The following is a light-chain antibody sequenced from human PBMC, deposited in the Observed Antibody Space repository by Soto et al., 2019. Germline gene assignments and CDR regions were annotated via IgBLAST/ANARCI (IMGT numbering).Light chain of an antibody. CDR2: DDN. CDR3: GSWDSRLSAYV. CDR1: SSDAGGYKY. Sequence: QSVLTQPASVSGSPGQSITISCTGTSSDAGGYKYVSWYQQHPGKAPKLLIYDDNKRPSGIPDRFSGSKSGTSATLGITGFQTGDEADYYCGSWDSRLSAYVFGTG. J-gene: IGLJ1*01. V-gene: IGLV1-51*01.